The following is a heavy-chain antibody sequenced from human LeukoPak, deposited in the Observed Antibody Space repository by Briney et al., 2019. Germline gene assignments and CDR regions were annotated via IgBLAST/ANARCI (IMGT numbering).Heavy chain of an antibody. V-gene: IGHV4-61*02. CDR2: IYTSGSA. D-gene: IGHD3-22*01. CDR1: GASISSSSSY. J-gene: IGHJ4*02. Sequence: SETLSLTCTVSGASISSSSSYWSWIRQPAGKGLEWIGRIYTSGSANYNPSLKSRVTISVDTSKNQFSLKLSSVTAADTAVYYCASGYYYRGDYWGQGTLVTVSS. CDR3: ASGYYYRGDY.